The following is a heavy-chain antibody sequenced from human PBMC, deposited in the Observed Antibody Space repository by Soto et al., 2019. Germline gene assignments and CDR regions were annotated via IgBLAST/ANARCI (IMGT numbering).Heavy chain of an antibody. D-gene: IGHD2-2*02. Sequence: PGESLKISCKGSGYSFTSYWIGWVRQMPGKGLEWVGIIYPGDSDTRYSPSFQGQVTISADKSISTAYLQWSSLKASDTAMYYCARPAADCSSTSCYNYYYGMDVWGQGTTVTVSS. J-gene: IGHJ6*02. CDR1: GYSFTSYW. V-gene: IGHV5-51*01. CDR3: ARPAADCSSTSCYNYYYGMDV. CDR2: IYPGDSDT.